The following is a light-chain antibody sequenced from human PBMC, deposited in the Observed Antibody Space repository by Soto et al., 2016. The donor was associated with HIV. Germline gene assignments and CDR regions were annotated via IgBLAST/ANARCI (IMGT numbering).Light chain of an antibody. J-gene: IGLJ3*02. CDR1: NIGIKS. CDR3: QVWDSSSDQV. Sequence: SYVLTQPPSVSVAPGKTARIPCGGNNIGIKSVHWYQRKPGQAPVLVVYDDSDRPSGIPERFSGSNSANTATLTISGVEAGDEADYYCQVWDSSSDQVFGGGTKLTVL. V-gene: IGLV3-21*03. CDR2: DDS.